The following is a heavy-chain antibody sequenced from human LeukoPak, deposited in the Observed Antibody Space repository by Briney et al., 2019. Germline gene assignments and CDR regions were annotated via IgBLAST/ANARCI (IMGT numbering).Heavy chain of an antibody. CDR2: IYYSGST. CDR1: GGSISSYY. V-gene: IGHV4-59*08. CDR3: ARGRRGYYYYMDV. Sequence: SETLSLTCTVSGGSISSYYWSWIRQPPGKGLEWIGYIYYSGSTYYNPSLKSRVTISIDTSKNQFSLKLSSVTAADTAVYYCARGRRGYYYYMDVWGKGTTVTVSS. J-gene: IGHJ6*03.